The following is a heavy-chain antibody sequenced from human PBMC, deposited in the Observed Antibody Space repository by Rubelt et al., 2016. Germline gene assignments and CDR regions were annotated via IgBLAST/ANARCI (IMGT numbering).Heavy chain of an antibody. J-gene: IGHJ6*02. CDR2: INAGNGNT. CDR1: GYTFTSYA. V-gene: IGHV1-3*01. CDR3: ASPPYDILTGYDYYYGMDV. Sequence: QVQLVQSGAEVKKPGASVKVSCKASGYTFTSYAMHWVRQAPGQRLEWMGWINAGNGNTKYSQKFQGRVTMTRDTSASTAYMKLGSLRSEDTAVYYCASPPYDILTGYDYYYGMDVWGQGTTVTVSS. D-gene: IGHD3-9*01.